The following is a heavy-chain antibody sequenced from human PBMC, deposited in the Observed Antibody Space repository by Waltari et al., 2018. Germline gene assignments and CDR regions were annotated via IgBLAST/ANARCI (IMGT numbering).Heavy chain of an antibody. CDR3: ARDRITSGSYYIDY. CDR2: ISSSSSDI. CDR1: GFTFSSYS. D-gene: IGHD1-26*01. V-gene: IGHV3-21*01. Sequence: EVQLVESGGGLVKPGGSLRLSYAASGFTFSSYSMNWCRQAPGKGLEWVSSISSSSSDIDYADSVKGRFTISRDNAKNSLYLQMNSLRAEDTAVYYCARDRITSGSYYIDYWGQGTLVTVSS. J-gene: IGHJ4*02.